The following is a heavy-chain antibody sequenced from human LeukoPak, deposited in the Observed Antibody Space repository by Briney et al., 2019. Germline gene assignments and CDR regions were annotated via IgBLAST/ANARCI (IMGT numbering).Heavy chain of an antibody. D-gene: IGHD2-15*01. CDR1: GGSIRSYY. CDR2: IYYSGST. J-gene: IGHJ4*02. V-gene: IGHV4-59*12. CDR3: ARDRLGGFDN. Sequence: SETLSLTCTVSGGSIRSYYWSWIRQPPGKGLEWIGYIYYSGSTNYNPSLKSRVTISVDTSKNQFSLKLTSLTAADTAVYYCARDRLGGFDNWGQGTLVTVSS.